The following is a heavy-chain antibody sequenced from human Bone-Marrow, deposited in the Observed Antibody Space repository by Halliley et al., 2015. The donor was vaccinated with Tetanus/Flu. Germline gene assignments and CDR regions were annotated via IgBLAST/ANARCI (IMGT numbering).Heavy chain of an antibody. Sequence: SLRLSCAASGFNFNNYWMHWVRQAPGKGLVWVSRINFDGSGTNYTDSVKGRFTMSRDNVRNTLYLQMDSLRVEDTAVYYCASPYFRSGWSYGMDVWGQGATVTVSS. CDR1: GFNFNNYW. D-gene: IGHD6-19*01. CDR2: INFDGSGT. J-gene: IGHJ6*02. CDR3: ASPYFRSGWSYGMDV. V-gene: IGHV3-74*01.